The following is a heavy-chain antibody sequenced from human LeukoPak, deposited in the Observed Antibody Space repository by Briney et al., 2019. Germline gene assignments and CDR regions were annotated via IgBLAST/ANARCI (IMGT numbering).Heavy chain of an antibody. V-gene: IGHV1-69*13. Sequence: SVKVSCKASGGTFSSYAISWVRQAPGQGLEWMGGIIPIFGTANYAQKFQGRVTITADESTSTAYMELSSLRSEDTAVYYCARDFPLRFYWLDPWGQGTLVTVSS. CDR2: IIPIFGTA. CDR3: ARDFPLRFYWLDP. CDR1: GGTFSSYA. D-gene: IGHD3-3*01. J-gene: IGHJ5*02.